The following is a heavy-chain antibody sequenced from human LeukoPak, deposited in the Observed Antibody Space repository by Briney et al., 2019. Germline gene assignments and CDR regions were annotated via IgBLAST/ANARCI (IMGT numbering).Heavy chain of an antibody. V-gene: IGHV3-23*01. CDR3: AKSIAAAEAYFDY. Sequence: PGGSLRLSCAASGFTFSSYAMSWVRQAPGKGLEWVSAISGSGGSTYYADSVKGRFTISRDNSKNTLYLQMNSLRAGDTAVYYCAKSIAAAEAYFDYWGQGTLVTVSS. CDR2: ISGSGGST. CDR1: GFTFSSYA. D-gene: IGHD6-13*01. J-gene: IGHJ4*02.